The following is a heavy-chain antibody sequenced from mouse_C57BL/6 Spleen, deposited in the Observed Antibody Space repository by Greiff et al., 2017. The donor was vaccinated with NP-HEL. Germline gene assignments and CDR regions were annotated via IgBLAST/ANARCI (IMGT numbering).Heavy chain of an antibody. CDR1: GFNIKDYY. CDR2: LDPEDGDT. Sequence: VQLQQSGAELVRPGASVKLSCTASGFNIKDYYMHWVKQRPEQGLEWIGRLDPEDGDTEYAPKFQGKATMTADTSSNTAYLQLSSLTSEDTAVYYCTLTGTGYFDVWGTGTTVTVSS. D-gene: IGHD4-1*01. CDR3: TLTGTGYFDV. J-gene: IGHJ1*03. V-gene: IGHV14-1*01.